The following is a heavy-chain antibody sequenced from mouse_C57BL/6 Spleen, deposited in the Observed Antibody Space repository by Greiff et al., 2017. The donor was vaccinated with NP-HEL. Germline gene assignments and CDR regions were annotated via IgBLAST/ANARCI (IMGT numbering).Heavy chain of an antibody. D-gene: IGHD2-1*01. CDR2: IHPNSGST. V-gene: IGHV1-64*01. CDR1: GYTFTSYW. Sequence: QVHVKQPGAELVKPGASVKLSCKASGYTFTSYWMHWVKQRPGQGLEWIGMIHPNSGSTNYNEKFKSKATLTVDKSSSPAYMQLSSLTAEDSAVYYCARAGNQDYWGQGTTLTVSS. CDR3: ARAGNQDY. J-gene: IGHJ2*01.